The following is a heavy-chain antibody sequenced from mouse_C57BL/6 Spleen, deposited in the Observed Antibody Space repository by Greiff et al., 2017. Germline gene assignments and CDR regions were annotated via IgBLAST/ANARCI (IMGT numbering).Heavy chain of an antibody. J-gene: IGHJ2*01. CDR3: TRSDGYSLDY. CDR2: IDPETGGT. Sequence: VQRVESGAELVRPGASVTLSCKASGYTFTDYEMHWVKQTPVHGLEWIGAIDPETGGTAYNQKFKGKAILTADKSSSTAYMELRSLTSEDSAVYYCTRSDGYSLDYWGQGTTLTVSS. V-gene: IGHV1-15*01. CDR1: GYTFTDYE. D-gene: IGHD2-3*01.